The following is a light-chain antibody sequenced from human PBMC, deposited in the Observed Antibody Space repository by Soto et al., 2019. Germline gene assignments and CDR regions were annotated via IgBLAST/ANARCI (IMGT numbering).Light chain of an antibody. V-gene: IGLV1-40*01. Sequence: QSVLTQPPSVSGAPGQRGTISCTGSSSNIGANYDVHWYQVLPGTAPKLLIYANTNRPSGVHDRFSGSKSGTSASLAITGLQAEDEADYYCQSYDNSLSGPVVFGGGTKLTVL. CDR1: SSNIGANYD. CDR3: QSYDNSLSGPVV. J-gene: IGLJ3*02. CDR2: ANT.